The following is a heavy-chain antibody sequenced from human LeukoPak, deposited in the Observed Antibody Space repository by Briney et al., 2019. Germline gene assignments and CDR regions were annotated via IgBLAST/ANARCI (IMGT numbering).Heavy chain of an antibody. D-gene: IGHD3-10*01. J-gene: IGHJ5*02. Sequence: GGSLRLSCAASGFNISNYWMHWVRQVPGKGLVWVSRINSDGRSISYADSVKGRFTISRDNAKNTLYLQMNSLRAEDTAVYYCAGVWGESHYYGSGTFDHWGQGTLVTVSS. CDR1: GFNISNYW. V-gene: IGHV3-74*01. CDR3: AGVWGESHYYGSGTFDH. CDR2: INSDGRSI.